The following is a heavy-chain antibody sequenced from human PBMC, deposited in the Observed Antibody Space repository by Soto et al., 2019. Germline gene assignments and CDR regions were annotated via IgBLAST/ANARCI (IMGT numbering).Heavy chain of an antibody. Sequence: SETLSLTCTVSGAALSSGGYFYTWVRQPPGKGLEWLGYIYYSGGTNYNPSLKSRVTISLDKSKSQFSLRLISVTAADTAVYYCAREDFYDSGYSYYYYGMDVWGQGTTVTVSS. CDR3: AREDFYDSGYSYYYYGMDV. V-gene: IGHV4-61*08. J-gene: IGHJ6*02. CDR1: GAALSSGGYF. CDR2: IYYSGGT. D-gene: IGHD5-12*01.